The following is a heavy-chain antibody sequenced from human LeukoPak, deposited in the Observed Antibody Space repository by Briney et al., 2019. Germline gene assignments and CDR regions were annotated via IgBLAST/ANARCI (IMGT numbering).Heavy chain of an antibody. Sequence: SCKASGYTFTGYFMHWVRQAPGKGLEWVAVIPYDGSNKYYADSVKGRFTISRDNSKNTLYLQMNSLRAEDTAVYYCAKQGDELRSYYFDYWGQGTLVTVSS. CDR1: GYTFTGYF. J-gene: IGHJ4*02. CDR3: AKQGDELRSYYFDY. V-gene: IGHV3-30*18. CDR2: IPYDGSNK. D-gene: IGHD2-21*02.